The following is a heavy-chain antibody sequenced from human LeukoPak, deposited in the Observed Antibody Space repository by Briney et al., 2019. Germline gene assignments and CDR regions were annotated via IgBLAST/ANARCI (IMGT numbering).Heavy chain of an antibody. D-gene: IGHD6-19*01. CDR2: INPNSGGT. V-gene: IGHV1-2*02. J-gene: IGHJ5*02. CDR3: ARDERRQWLVRSWFDP. CDR1: GYTFTGYY. Sequence: ASVKVSCKASGYTFTGYYIHWVRQAPGQGLEWMGWINPNSGGTNYAQKFQGRVTMTRDTSISTAYMELSRLRSDDTAVYYCARDERRQWLVRSWFDPWGQGTLVTVSS.